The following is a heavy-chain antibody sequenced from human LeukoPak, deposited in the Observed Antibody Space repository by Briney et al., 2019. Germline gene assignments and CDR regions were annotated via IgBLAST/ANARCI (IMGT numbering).Heavy chain of an antibody. Sequence: GASVKVSCKASGYTFTSYGISWVRQGPGQGLEWMGWISAYNGNTNYAQKLQGRVTMTTDTSTSTAYMELRSLRSDDTAVYYCARGPRYYDSSGYYYIAPYYYYMDVWGKGTTVTVSS. D-gene: IGHD3-22*01. J-gene: IGHJ6*03. V-gene: IGHV1-18*01. CDR3: ARGPRYYDSSGYYYIAPYYYYMDV. CDR1: GYTFTSYG. CDR2: ISAYNGNT.